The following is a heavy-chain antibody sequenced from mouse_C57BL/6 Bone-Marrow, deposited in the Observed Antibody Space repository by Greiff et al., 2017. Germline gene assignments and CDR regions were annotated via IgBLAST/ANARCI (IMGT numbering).Heavy chain of an antibody. CDR3: ARGIYYDFLAWFAY. D-gene: IGHD2-4*01. J-gene: IGHJ3*01. Sequence: VQLQQPGAELVKPGASVKMSCKASGYTFTSYWITWVKQRPGQGLEWIGDIYPGSGSTNYNEKFKSKATLTVDTSSSTAYMQLSSLPSEDSAVYSCARGIYYDFLAWFAYWGQGTLVTVSA. V-gene: IGHV1-55*01. CDR1: GYTFTSYW. CDR2: IYPGSGST.